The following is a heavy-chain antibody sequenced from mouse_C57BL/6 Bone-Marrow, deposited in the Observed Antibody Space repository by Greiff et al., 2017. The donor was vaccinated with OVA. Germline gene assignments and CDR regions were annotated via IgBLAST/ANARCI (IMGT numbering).Heavy chain of an antibody. D-gene: IGHD2-5*01. CDR3: TRYPYYSNYGYYAMDY. CDR1: GYTFTSYW. V-gene: IGHV1-5*01. Sequence: EVQLQQSGPVLARPGASVKMSCKTSGYTFTSYWMHWVKQRPGQGLEWIGAIYPGNSDTSYNQKFKGKAKLTAVTSASTAYMELSSLTNEDSAVYYCTRYPYYSNYGYYAMDYWGQGTSVTVSS. J-gene: IGHJ4*01. CDR2: IYPGNSDT.